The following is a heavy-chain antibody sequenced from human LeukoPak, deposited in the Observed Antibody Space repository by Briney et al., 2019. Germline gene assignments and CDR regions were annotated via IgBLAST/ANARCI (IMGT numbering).Heavy chain of an antibody. V-gene: IGHV4-34*01. Sequence: SETLSLTCAVYGGSFSGYYWSWIRQPPGKGLEWIGEINHSGSTSYNPSLKSRVTISVDTSKNQFSLKLSSVTAADTAVYYCAREEGATQDANWGQGTLVLVSS. CDR2: INHSGST. CDR1: GGSFSGYY. CDR3: AREEGATQDAN. D-gene: IGHD1-26*01. J-gene: IGHJ4*02.